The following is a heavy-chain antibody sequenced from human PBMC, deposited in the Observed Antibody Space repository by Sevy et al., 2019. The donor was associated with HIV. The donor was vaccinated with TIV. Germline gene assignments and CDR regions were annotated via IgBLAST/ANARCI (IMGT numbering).Heavy chain of an antibody. D-gene: IGHD3-10*01. CDR1: GGSISSYY. V-gene: IGHV4-59*01. J-gene: IGHJ5*02. Sequence: SETLSLTCTVSGGSISSYYWSWIRQPPGKGLEWIGYIYYSGSTNYNPSLKSRVTISVDTSKNQFSLKLSSVTAADTAVYYCAGVLLWFGEGWFDPWGQGTLVTVSS. CDR2: IYYSGST. CDR3: AGVLLWFGEGWFDP.